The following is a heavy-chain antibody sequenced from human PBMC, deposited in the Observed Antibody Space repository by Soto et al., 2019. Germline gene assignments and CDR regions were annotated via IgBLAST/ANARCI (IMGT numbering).Heavy chain of an antibody. Sequence: ASVKVSCKSSGYTFNSYAMHWVRQAPGQRLEWMGWINAGNGNTKYSQKFQGRVTITRDTSASTAYMELSSLRSEDTAVYYCARQIRSSGWYGSYYYYYGMDVWGQGTTVTVSS. CDR3: ARQIRSSGWYGSYYYYYGMDV. V-gene: IGHV1-3*01. CDR1: GYTFNSYA. CDR2: INAGNGNT. J-gene: IGHJ6*02. D-gene: IGHD6-19*01.